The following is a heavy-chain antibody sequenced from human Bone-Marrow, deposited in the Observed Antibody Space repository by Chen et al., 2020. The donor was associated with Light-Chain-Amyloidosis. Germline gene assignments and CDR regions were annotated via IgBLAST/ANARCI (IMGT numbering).Heavy chain of an antibody. V-gene: IGHV3-30*04. J-gene: IGHJ4*02. D-gene: IGHD3-22*01. CDR3: ARVRGGQFYSDSSGYYAIDC. Sequence: QVQLVESGGGVVQPGRSLRLSCAASGFTFSNYAMHWVRQAPGKGLEWVTVISYDGSNKYYADSVKGRFTNSRDNSKNTLYLQMSSLGPDDTAVYYCARVRGGQFYSDSSGYYAIDCWGQGTLVTVSS. CDR2: ISYDGSNK. CDR1: GFTFSNYA.